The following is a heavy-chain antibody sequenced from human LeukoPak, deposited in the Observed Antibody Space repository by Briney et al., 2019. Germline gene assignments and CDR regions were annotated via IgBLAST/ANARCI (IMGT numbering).Heavy chain of an antibody. CDR3: ARDIVVVTATYYYYYYGMDV. CDR1: GGSVISGSYY. CDR2: IYYSGST. D-gene: IGHD2-21*02. V-gene: IGHV4-61*01. Sequence: PSETLSLTCPVSGGSVISGSYYWSWIRQPPGKGLEWIGYIYYSGSTNYNPSLKSRVTISVDTSKNQFSLKLSSVTAADTAVYYCARDIVVVTATYYYYYYGMDVWGQGTTVTVSS. J-gene: IGHJ6*02.